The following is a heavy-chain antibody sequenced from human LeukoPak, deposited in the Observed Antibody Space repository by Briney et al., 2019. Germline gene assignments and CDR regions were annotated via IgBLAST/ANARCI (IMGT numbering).Heavy chain of an antibody. CDR1: GYTFTSYD. CDR3: ARRQYSSGWADAFDI. V-gene: IGHV1-8*01. CDR2: MNPNSGNT. Sequence: ASVKVSCKASGYTFTSYDINWVRQATGQGLEWMGWMNPNSGNTGYAQKFQGRVTMTRNTSISTAYMELSRLRSDDTAVYYCARRQYSSGWADAFDIWGQGTMVTVSS. J-gene: IGHJ3*02. D-gene: IGHD6-19*01.